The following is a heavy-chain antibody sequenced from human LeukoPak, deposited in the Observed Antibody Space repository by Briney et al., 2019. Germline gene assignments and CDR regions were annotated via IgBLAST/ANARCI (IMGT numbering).Heavy chain of an antibody. CDR3: AIGRYCSAVICSGGDAFDI. CDR2: IYTRGST. CDR1: GGSINNYY. D-gene: IGHD2-15*01. V-gene: IGHV4-4*07. Sequence: PSETLSLTCTVSGGSINNYYWSWIRQPAGKGLEWIGRIYTRGSTNYNPSLKSRVTMSVDTSKNQFSLKLSSVTAADTAVYYCAIGRYCSAVICSGGDAFDIWGQGTMVSVSS. J-gene: IGHJ3*02.